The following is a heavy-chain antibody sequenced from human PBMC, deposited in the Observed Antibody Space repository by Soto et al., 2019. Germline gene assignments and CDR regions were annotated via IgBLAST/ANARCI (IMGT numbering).Heavy chain of an antibody. CDR1: GFTFSSFA. V-gene: IGHV3-23*01. Sequence: EVQLLESGGGLVQPGGSLRLSCAASGFTFSSFAMNWVRQAPGKGLEWVSGITGGGDSTFYADSVKGRFTIARDQFKNGGYLQMNSLRAEETAVYYCVKQIAATTTSGAYWYFDLWGRGTLVTVSS. J-gene: IGHJ2*01. CDR3: VKQIAATTTSGAYWYFDL. D-gene: IGHD1-26*01. CDR2: ITGGGDST.